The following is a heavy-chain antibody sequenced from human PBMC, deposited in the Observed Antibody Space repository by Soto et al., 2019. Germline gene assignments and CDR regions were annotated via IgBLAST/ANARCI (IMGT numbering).Heavy chain of an antibody. CDR1: GFTFSSYA. Sequence: GGSLRLSCATSGFTFSSYAMSWVRQAPVKGLEWVSGISVSGDSRYDADSVKGRFTISRDNSKSTLYLQMNSLRAEDTAVYYCATIFRYGDPEFWGQGVLVTVSS. V-gene: IGHV3-23*01. CDR2: ISVSGDSR. CDR3: ATIFRYGDPEF. D-gene: IGHD2-21*02. J-gene: IGHJ4*02.